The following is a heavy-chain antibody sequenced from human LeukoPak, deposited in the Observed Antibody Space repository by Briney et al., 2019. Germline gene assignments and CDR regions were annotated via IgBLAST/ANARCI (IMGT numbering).Heavy chain of an antibody. CDR3: AREGYDSSTTFDY. CDR2: ISSSSSYI. D-gene: IGHD3-22*01. J-gene: IGHJ4*02. Sequence: GGSLRLSCAASGFTFSSYSMNWVRQAPGKGLEWVSSISSSSSYIYYADSVKGRFTISRDNAKNSLYLQMNSLRAEDTAVHYCAREGYDSSTTFDYRGQGTLVTVSS. CDR1: GFTFSSYS. V-gene: IGHV3-21*01.